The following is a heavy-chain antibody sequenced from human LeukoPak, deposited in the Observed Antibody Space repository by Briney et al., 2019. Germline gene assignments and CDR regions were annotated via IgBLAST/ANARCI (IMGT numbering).Heavy chain of an antibody. CDR3: ARIDYYGSGSSLDY. CDR2: IYYSGST. CDR1: GGSISSYY. D-gene: IGHD3-10*01. J-gene: IGHJ4*02. Sequence: SETLSLTCTVSGGSISSYYWSWIRQPPGKGLEWIGYIYYSGSTNYNPSLKSRVTMSVDTSKNQFSLKLSSVTAADTAVYYCARIDYYGSGSSLDYWGQGTLATVSS. V-gene: IGHV4-59*12.